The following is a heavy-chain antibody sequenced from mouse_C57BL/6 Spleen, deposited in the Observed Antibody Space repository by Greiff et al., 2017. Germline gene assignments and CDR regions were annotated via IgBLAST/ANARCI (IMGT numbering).Heavy chain of an antibody. Sequence: QVQLKESGAGLVKPGASVKISCTASGFAFSSYWMNWVRQPPGKGLEWLGQIYPGDGATNYNGQFKGKATLTADKSSSTAYMQLSILTSEDSAVYFCGRTITSVVDPGIDYWGQGTTLTVSS. D-gene: IGHD1-1*01. CDR3: GRTITSVVDPGIDY. V-gene: IGHV1-80*01. J-gene: IGHJ2*01. CDR2: IYPGDGAT. CDR1: GFAFSSYW.